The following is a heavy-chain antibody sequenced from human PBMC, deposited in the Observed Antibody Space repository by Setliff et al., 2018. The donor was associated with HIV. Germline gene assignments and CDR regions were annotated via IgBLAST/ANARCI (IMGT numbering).Heavy chain of an antibody. D-gene: IGHD3-9*01. Sequence: GGSLRLSCSASGFTFSYYAMHWVRQAPGKGLEYVSGMDTRGGSTYYADSLKARFTISRDNSKNTLYLQISNLRLEDTAIYYCVKERTDYEILTRLEDWGQGTLVTVSS. CDR2: MDTRGGST. CDR3: VKERTDYEILTRLED. V-gene: IGHV3-64D*09. CDR1: GFTFSYYA. J-gene: IGHJ4*02.